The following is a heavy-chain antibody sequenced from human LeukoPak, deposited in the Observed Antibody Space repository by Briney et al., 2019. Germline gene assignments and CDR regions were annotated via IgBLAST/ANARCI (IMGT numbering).Heavy chain of an antibody. CDR3: ARGLCSGASCYWSRDYYYMDV. CDR1: GDSITGSSYY. J-gene: IGHJ6*03. V-gene: IGHV4-39*07. CDR2: MYYSGST. D-gene: IGHD2-15*01. Sequence: SETLSLTCTVSGDSITGSSYYWGWIRQPPGKGLEWIGSMYYSGSTYSNPSLKGRVTISADTSKNQFSLKLTSVTAADTAVYYCARGLCSGASCYWSRDYYYMDVWGKGTTVTVSS.